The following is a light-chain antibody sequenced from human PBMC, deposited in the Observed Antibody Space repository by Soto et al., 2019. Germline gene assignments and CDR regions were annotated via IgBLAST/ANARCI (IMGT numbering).Light chain of an antibody. V-gene: IGKV3D-15*01. CDR3: QQYNNWPFS. CDR2: DAS. J-gene: IGKJ5*01. CDR1: QSVGSK. Sequence: EIVMTQSPPTLSVSPGERATLSCRASQSVGSKLAWYQQRPGQAPRLLIYDASNRATGIPARFSGSGSGTEFSLTISSLQSEDFAVYFCQQYNNWPFSFGQGTRLEIK.